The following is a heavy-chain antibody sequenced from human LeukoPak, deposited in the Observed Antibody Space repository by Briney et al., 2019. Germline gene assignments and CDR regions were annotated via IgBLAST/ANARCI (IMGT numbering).Heavy chain of an antibody. J-gene: IGHJ4*02. CDR3: ATAAQWLPDY. CDR1: GFTFSSYS. Sequence: GSLRLSCAASGFTFSSYSMNWVRQAPGKGLEWVSAISGSGGSTYYADSVKGRFTISRDNSKNTLYLQMNSLRAEDTAVYYCATAAQWLPDYWGQGTLVTVSS. D-gene: IGHD6-19*01. CDR2: ISGSGGST. V-gene: IGHV3-23*01.